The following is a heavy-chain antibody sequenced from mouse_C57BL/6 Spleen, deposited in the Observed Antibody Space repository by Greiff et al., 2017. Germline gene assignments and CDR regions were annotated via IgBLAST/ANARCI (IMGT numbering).Heavy chain of an antibody. J-gene: IGHJ2*01. Sequence: QVQLQQPGAELVRPGSSVKLSCKASGYTFTSYWMHWVKQRPIQGLEWIGNIDPSDSETHYNQKFKDKATLTVDKSSSTAYMQPSSLTSEDSAVYYCAREGRAQATSHFDYWGQGTTLTVSS. CDR1: GYTFTSYW. CDR3: AREGRAQATSHFDY. CDR2: IDPSDSET. V-gene: IGHV1-52*01. D-gene: IGHD3-2*02.